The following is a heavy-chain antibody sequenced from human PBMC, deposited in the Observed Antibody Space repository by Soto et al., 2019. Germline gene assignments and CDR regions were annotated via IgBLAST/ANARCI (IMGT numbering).Heavy chain of an antibody. CDR2: IYSGGST. J-gene: IGHJ4*02. D-gene: IGHD3-16*02. CDR1: GFTVSSNY. Sequence: GGSLRLSCAASGFTVSSNYMSWVRQAPGKGLEWVSVIYSGGSTYYADSVKGRFTISRDNSKNTLYLQMNSLRAEDTAVYYCARGLYYDYIWGSYPVGRGEYYFDYWGQGTLVTVSS. CDR3: ARGLYYDYIWGSYPVGRGEYYFDY. V-gene: IGHV3-66*01.